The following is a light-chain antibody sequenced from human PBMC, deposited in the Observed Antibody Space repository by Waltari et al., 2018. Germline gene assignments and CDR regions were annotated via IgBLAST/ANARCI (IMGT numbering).Light chain of an antibody. CDR1: SSDVGRYNY. J-gene: IGLJ3*02. Sequence: QSALSQPASVSGSPGQSITISCTGTSSDVGRYNYVPWYQQHPGKAPKLIIYDVSNRPSGVSYRFSGSKSGNTASLTISGLQAEDEADYYCSSYTSSTTWVFGGGTKLTVL. V-gene: IGLV2-14*03. CDR2: DVS. CDR3: SSYTSSTTWV.